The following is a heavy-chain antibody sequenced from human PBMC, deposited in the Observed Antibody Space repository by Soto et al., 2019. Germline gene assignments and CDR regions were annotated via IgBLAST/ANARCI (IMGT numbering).Heavy chain of an antibody. J-gene: IGHJ4*02. CDR2: IYWNDDK. Sequence: QITLKESGPTLAKPPQTLTLTCSFSGFSLSSNAVGVAWIRQPPGKAHEWLALIYWNDDKQYSPSLKSRFTITEATSKSLVVLTMTNMDPVDTARYHCAHGTRWLFDYWGQGILVTVSS. CDR3: AHGTRWLFDY. CDR1: GFSLSSNAVG. D-gene: IGHD6-19*01. V-gene: IGHV2-5*01.